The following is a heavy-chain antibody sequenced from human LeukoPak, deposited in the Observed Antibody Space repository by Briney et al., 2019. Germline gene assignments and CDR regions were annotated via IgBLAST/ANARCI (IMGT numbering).Heavy chain of an antibody. J-gene: IGHJ4*02. CDR2: INPNSGGT. CDR1: GYTFTGYY. CDR3: ARDFADYYDTSGYVVY. Sequence: GASVKVSCKASGYTFTGYYMHWVRQAPGQGLEWMGWINPNSGGTNYAQKFQGRVTMTRDTSISTAYMELGRLRSDDTAVYYCARDFADYYDTSGYVVYWGQGTLVTVSS. V-gene: IGHV1-2*02. D-gene: IGHD3-22*01.